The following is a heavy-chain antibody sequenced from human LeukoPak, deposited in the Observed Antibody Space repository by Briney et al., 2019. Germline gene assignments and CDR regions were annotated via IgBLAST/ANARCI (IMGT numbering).Heavy chain of an antibody. V-gene: IGHV1-8*01. CDR3: ARGDYEYGMDV. Sequence: GPSVKVSCKASGSTFTINDINWGRQAPGQGLEWMGWMNPNSGNTGYAQKFQGRVTMTRSTSIRTAYMELSSLRSEDTAVYYCARGDYEYGMDVWGQGTTVTVSS. CDR1: GSTFTIND. CDR2: MNPNSGNT. J-gene: IGHJ6*02.